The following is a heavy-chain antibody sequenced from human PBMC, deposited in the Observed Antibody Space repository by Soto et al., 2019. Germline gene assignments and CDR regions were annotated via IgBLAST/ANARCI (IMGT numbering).Heavy chain of an antibody. CDR2: ISSGNSYI. CDR3: ATQMDYNILTGYRPFDY. V-gene: IGHV3-21*01. Sequence: GGSLRLSCAVSGFTFSSYSMDWVRQAPGKGLEWVSSISSGNSYIYYAYSVRGRFTVSRDNAKSSLYLQMNSLRAEDTAVYYCATQMDYNILTGYRPFDYWGQGTLVTVSS. D-gene: IGHD3-9*01. J-gene: IGHJ4*02. CDR1: GFTFSSYS.